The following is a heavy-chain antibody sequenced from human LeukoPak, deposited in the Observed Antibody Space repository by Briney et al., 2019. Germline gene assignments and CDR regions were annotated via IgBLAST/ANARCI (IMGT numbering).Heavy chain of an antibody. Sequence: PGGSVSLFCAASGFIFSSSSVNWVRQAPGGGLEWVSYISGSSNYIYYADSVKRRFTISRDNAKNSLYLQMNSLRAEDTAVYYCARIPNSANFPYRLDPWGQGTLVTVSP. D-gene: IGHD4/OR15-4a*01. CDR1: GFIFSSSS. CDR2: ISGSSNYI. J-gene: IGHJ5*02. CDR3: ARIPNSANFPYRLDP. V-gene: IGHV3-21*01.